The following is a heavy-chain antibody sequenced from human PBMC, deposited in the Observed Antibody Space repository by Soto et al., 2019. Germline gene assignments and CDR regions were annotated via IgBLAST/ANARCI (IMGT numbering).Heavy chain of an antibody. CDR1: GGTFNSYG. D-gene: IGHD2-15*01. CDR3: ARDALSCFDP. J-gene: IGHJ5*02. V-gene: IGHV1-69*12. Sequence: QVQLVQSGAEVKKPGSSVKVSCKASGGTFNSYGISWVRQAPGQGLEWMGGIIPIFGTANYAQKFPGRVTITADESTSTAYMELSSLRSDDTAVYYCARDALSCFDPWGQGSLVTVSS. CDR2: IIPIFGTA.